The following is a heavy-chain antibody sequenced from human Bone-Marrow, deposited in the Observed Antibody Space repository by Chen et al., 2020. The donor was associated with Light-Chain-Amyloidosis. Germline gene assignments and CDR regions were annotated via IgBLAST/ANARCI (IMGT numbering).Heavy chain of an antibody. CDR1: GFSLNTAKMG. V-gene: IGHV2-26*01. CDR2: IVSGSEK. CDR3: GRVRKEQLFRTQYFYYIDV. D-gene: IGHD6-13*01. J-gene: IGHJ6*03. Sequence: QVTLKESGPVLVAPTETLTLTCTVSGFSLNTAKMGVTWIRQSPGKAQEWLAHIVSGSEKSYNTFRKSRLTVWGETSKSQVVLTMANMYPRDTGTYLCGRVRKEQLFRTQYFYYIDVWGKGTTVTVSS.